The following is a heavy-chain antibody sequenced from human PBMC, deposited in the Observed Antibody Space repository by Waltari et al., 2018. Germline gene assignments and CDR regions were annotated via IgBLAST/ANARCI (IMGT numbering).Heavy chain of an antibody. V-gene: IGHV3-7*01. CDR2: IKQDGSEK. CDR1: GFTFSRYW. CDR3: ARDRFLAVAVFDY. D-gene: IGHD6-19*01. J-gene: IGHJ4*02. Sequence: EVQLVESGGGLVQPGGSLRLSCAASGFTFSRYWMSWVRQAPGKGLEWVANIKQDGSEKYYVDSVKGRFTISRDNAKNSLYLQMNSLRAEDTAVYYCARDRFLAVAVFDYWGQGTLVTVSS.